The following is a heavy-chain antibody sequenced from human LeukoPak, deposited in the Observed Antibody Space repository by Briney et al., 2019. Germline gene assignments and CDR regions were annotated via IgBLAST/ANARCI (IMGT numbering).Heavy chain of an antibody. V-gene: IGHV3-9*03. CDR3: AKGITGTTGGTIDPGGFDY. Sequence: GGSLRLSCAASGFTFDDYAMHWVRQAPGKGLEWVSGISWNSGSIGYADSVKGRFTISRDNAKNSLYLQMNSLRAEDMALYYCAKGITGTTGGTIDPGGFDYWGQGTLVTVSS. J-gene: IGHJ4*02. CDR1: GFTFDDYA. D-gene: IGHD1-7*01. CDR2: ISWNSGSI.